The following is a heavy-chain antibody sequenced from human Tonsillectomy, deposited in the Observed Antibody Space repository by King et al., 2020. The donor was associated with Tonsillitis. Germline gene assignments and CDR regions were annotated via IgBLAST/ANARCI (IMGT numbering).Heavy chain of an antibody. V-gene: IGHV7-4-1*02. CDR1: GYTFTSYA. CDR2: INTNTGNP. CDR3: ARRAYYGSGSYDYY. J-gene: IGHJ4*02. Sequence: VQLVESGSELKKPGASVKVSCKASGYTFTSYAMNWVRQAPGQGLEWRGWINTNTGNPTYAQGFTGRFFFSLDTFFSRAYLQISSLKAEDTAVYFCARRAYYGSGSYDYYWGQGTLFTVSS. D-gene: IGHD3-10*01.